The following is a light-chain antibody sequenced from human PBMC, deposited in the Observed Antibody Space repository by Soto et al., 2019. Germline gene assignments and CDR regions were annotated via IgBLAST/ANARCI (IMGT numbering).Light chain of an antibody. V-gene: IGKV1-5*01. CDR1: QSISSW. J-gene: IGKJ1*01. CDR3: QEYNGYST. CDR2: DAS. Sequence: DFQMTQSPSTLYASVGDRVTITCRASQSISSWLAWYQQKPGKAPKLLIFDASSLEGGVPSRFSGSGSGTEFALTISSLQPDDSATYSCQEYNGYSTFGQGTKV.